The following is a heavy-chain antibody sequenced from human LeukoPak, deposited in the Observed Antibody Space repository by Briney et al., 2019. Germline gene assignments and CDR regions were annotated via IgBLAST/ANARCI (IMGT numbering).Heavy chain of an antibody. V-gene: IGHV3-33*01. J-gene: IGHJ6*02. CDR1: GFTFSSYG. Sequence: GGSLRLSCTASGFTFSSYGMHWVRQAPGKGLEWVAIVWYDRSKEYHADSVKGRFTISRDNSKDTLFLQMNSLTAADTAAYYGARGFVRSSRFGDYYYGIDVWGQGTTAIVSS. CDR3: ARGFVRSSRFGDYYYGIDV. CDR2: VWYDRSKE. D-gene: IGHD3-10*01.